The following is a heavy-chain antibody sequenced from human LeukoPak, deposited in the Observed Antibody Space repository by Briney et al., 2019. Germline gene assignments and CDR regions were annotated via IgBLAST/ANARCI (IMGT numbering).Heavy chain of an antibody. D-gene: IGHD5-18*01. Sequence: GASVKVSCKASGGTFSSYATSWVRQAPGQGLEWMGRIIPILGIANYAQKFQGRVTITADKSTSTAYMELSSLRSEDTAVYYCAREPSGIQLWLWVVYFDYWGQGTLVTVSS. V-gene: IGHV1-69*04. CDR1: GGTFSSYA. J-gene: IGHJ4*02. CDR2: IIPILGIA. CDR3: AREPSGIQLWLWVVYFDY.